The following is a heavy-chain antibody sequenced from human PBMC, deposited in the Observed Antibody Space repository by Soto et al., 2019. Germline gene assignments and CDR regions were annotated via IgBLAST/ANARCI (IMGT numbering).Heavy chain of an antibody. D-gene: IGHD3-22*01. J-gene: IGHJ4*02. Sequence: SVKVSCKASGGTFSSYAISWVRQAPGQGLEWMGGIIPIFGTANYAQKFQGRATITADKSTSTAYMELSSLRSEDTAVYYCARYDSSGSFGYWGQGTLVTVSS. V-gene: IGHV1-69*06. CDR2: IIPIFGTA. CDR3: ARYDSSGSFGY. CDR1: GGTFSSYA.